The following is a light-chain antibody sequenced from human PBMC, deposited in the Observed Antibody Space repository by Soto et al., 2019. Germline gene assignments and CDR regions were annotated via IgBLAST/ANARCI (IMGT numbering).Light chain of an antibody. CDR1: QSITSY. V-gene: IGKV1-39*01. CDR3: QQSYSSLT. Sequence: DIQMTQSPSSLSASVGDRVTITCRASQSITSYLNWYQQKPGKAPNLLIYAASILHSGVPSRFSGSGSGTDFTLTISSLQPEDFATYYCQQSYSSLTFGGGTKVEIK. J-gene: IGKJ4*01. CDR2: AAS.